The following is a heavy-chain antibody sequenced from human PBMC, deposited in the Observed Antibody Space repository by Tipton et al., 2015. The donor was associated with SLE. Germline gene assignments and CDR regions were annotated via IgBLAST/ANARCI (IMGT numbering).Heavy chain of an antibody. Sequence: TLSLTCTVSGGSISSSSYYWGWIRQPPGKGLEWIGSIYYSGSPYYNPSLKSRVTISVDTSKNQFSLKLSSVTAADTAVYYCARRGLRFLEWLPFDDWGQGTLVTVSS. CDR2: IYYSGSP. V-gene: IGHV4-39*07. CDR3: ARRGLRFLEWLPFDD. D-gene: IGHD3-3*01. CDR1: GGSISSSSYY. J-gene: IGHJ4*02.